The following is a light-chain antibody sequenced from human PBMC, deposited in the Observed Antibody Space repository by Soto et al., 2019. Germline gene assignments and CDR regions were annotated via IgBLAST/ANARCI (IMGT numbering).Light chain of an antibody. CDR2: HVT. J-gene: IGLJ1*01. CDR3: SSYTTSSTFV. CDR1: IIDIGAYNF. Sequence: PRSVNGCSARWTPIHCNKTIIDIGAYNFVSWYQQHPGKAPILMIYHVTDRPSGVSNRFSASKSGNTASLTISGLQAEDEADYYCSSYTTSSTFVFGTGTKVTVL. V-gene: IGLV2-14*01.